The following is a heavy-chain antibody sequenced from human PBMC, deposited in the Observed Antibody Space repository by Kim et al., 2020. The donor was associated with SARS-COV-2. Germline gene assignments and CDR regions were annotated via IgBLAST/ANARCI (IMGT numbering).Heavy chain of an antibody. J-gene: IGHJ3*02. Sequence: ASVKVSCKVSAGYTLTELSMHWVRQAPGKGLEWMGGFDPEDGETIYPQKFQGRVTLTEDTSTDTAYMDLSSLRSEDTAVYYCATETGDSSNDAFDIWGHGTMVTVSS. D-gene: IGHD5-18*01. CDR2: FDPEDGET. CDR1: AGYTLTELS. V-gene: IGHV1-24*01. CDR3: ATETGDSSNDAFDI.